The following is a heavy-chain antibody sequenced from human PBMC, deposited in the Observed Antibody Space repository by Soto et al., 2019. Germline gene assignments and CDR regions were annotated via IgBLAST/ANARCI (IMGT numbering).Heavy chain of an antibody. CDR1: GGTFSSYT. D-gene: IGHD2-2*01. V-gene: IGHV1-69*02. CDR2: IIPILGMA. J-gene: IGHJ4*02. CDR3: ASGRSVVPAAKEYYFDY. Sequence: QVQLVQSGAEVKKPGSSVKVSCKASGGTFSSYTISWVRQAPGQGLEWMGRIIPILGMANYAQKFQGRVTITADKSTSTAYMELSSLRSEDTAVYYCASGRSVVPAAKEYYFDYWGQGTLVTVSS.